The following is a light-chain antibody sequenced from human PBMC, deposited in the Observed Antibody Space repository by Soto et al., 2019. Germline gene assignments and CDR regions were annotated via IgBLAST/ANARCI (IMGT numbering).Light chain of an antibody. J-gene: IGKJ5*01. V-gene: IGKV3-15*01. CDR2: GAS. CDR1: QSVSSN. Sequence: DIMMTQSPATLSVSPGERATLSCRASQSVSSNLAWYQQKPGQAPRLVIYGASTRATGIPARFSGSGSGTEFTLAISSLQSEDFAVYYCQQYNNWPPITFGQGTRLEIK. CDR3: QQYNNWPPIT.